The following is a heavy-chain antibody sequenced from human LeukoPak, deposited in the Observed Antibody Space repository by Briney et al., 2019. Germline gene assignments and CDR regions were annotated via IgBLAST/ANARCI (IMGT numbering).Heavy chain of an antibody. J-gene: IGHJ4*02. CDR2: INAGNGNT. CDR1: GYTFTSYA. Sequence: ASVKVSCKASGYTFTSYAMHWVRQAPGQRLEWMGWINAGNGNTKYSQKFQGRVTITRDTSASTAYMELSSLRSEDTAVYYYARGDDYGDHIDYWGQGTLVTVSS. D-gene: IGHD4-17*01. CDR3: ARGDDYGDHIDY. V-gene: IGHV1-3*01.